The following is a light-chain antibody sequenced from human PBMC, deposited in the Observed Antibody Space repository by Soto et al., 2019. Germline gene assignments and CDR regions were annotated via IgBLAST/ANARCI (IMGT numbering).Light chain of an antibody. CDR1: QNVGSY. J-gene: IGKJ4*01. CDR2: DAS. Sequence: EIVLTQSPATLSLSPGERATLSCRASQNVGSYLAWYQQKPGQAPRLLIYDASNRASGIPARFSGSGSGTDFNLTITSLEPEDFAVYYCQQRGNWPLTFGGGTKMEIK. V-gene: IGKV3-11*01. CDR3: QQRGNWPLT.